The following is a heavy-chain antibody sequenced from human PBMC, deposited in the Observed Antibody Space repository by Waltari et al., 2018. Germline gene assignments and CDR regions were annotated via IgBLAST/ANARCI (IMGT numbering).Heavy chain of an antibody. CDR3: ATSIAVAATPYYFDY. V-gene: IGHV1-69*06. D-gene: IGHD6-19*01. J-gene: IGHJ4*02. CDR1: GGTFSSYA. Sequence: QVQLVQSGAEVKKPGSSVKVSCKASGGTFSSYAISWVRQAPGQGLEWMGGIIPIFGTANYAQKFQGRVTMTEDTSTDTAYMELSSLRSEDTAVYYCATSIAVAATPYYFDYWGQGTLVTVSS. CDR2: IIPIFGTA.